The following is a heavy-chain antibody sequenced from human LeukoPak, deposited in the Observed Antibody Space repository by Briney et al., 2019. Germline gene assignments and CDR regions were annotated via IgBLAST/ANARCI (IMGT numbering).Heavy chain of an antibody. CDR2: IYPDDSDT. CDR3: ARGGDCSSTSCYTYFDY. V-gene: IGHV5-51*01. CDR1: GYTFTNYW. J-gene: IGHJ4*02. Sequence: GESLKISCKGSGYTFTNYWIGWVRQMPGKGLEWMGIIYPDDSDTRYGPSFQGQVTISADRSISTAYLQWSSLKASDTAMYYCARGGDCSSTSCYTYFDYWGQGTLVTVSS. D-gene: IGHD2-2*02.